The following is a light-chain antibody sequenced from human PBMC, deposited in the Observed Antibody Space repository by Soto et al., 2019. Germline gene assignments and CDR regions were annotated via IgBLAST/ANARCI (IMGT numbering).Light chain of an antibody. J-gene: IGLJ2*01. CDR3: RSYTSDSTVLI. CDR1: SSDVGPYNY. CDR2: EVS. V-gene: IGLV2-14*01. Sequence: QSVLTQPASVSGSPGQSISIYCNGTSSDVGPYNYVSWYQQHPGKAPKLMLFEVSNRPSGVSNRFSGSKSGYTASLTISGLQPEDEAEYYCRSYTSDSTVLIFGGGTKLSVL.